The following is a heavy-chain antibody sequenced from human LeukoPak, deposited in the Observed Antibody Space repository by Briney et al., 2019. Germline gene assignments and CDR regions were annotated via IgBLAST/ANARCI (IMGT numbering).Heavy chain of an antibody. CDR2: IKEDGSQK. J-gene: IGHJ4*02. CDR3: VRDCYGSGSYYSYFDY. CDR1: GFTFSDYW. Sequence: GGSLTLSCAASGFTFSDYWMSWVRQAQGKGLEWVAIIKEDGSQKYCVDSVKGRFTLSRDNTKNSLTLQLNSLRAEDTALYYCVRDCYGSGSYYSYFDYWGQGTLVTVSS. D-gene: IGHD3-10*01. V-gene: IGHV3-7*01.